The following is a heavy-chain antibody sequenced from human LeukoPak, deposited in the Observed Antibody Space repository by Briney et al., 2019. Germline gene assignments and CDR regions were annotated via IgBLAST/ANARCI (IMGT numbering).Heavy chain of an antibody. CDR1: GGTFSSYA. CDR2: IIPIFGTA. V-gene: IGHV1-69*13. D-gene: IGHD3-22*01. CDR3: ARDPPTYDSSGYFSHYYGMDV. Sequence: SVKVSCTASGGTFSSYAISWVRQAPGQGLEWMGGIIPIFGTANYAQKFQGRVTITADESTSTAYMELSSLRSEDTAVYYCARDPPTYDSSGYFSHYYGMDVWGQGTTVTVSS. J-gene: IGHJ6*02.